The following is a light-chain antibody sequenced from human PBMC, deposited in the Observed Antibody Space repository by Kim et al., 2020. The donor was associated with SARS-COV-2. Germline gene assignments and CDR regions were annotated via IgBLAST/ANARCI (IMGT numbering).Light chain of an antibody. CDR3: QQYDMSPWT. CDR1: QNINRW. V-gene: IGKV1-5*03. CDR2: RAS. J-gene: IGKJ1*01. Sequence: DIQMTQSPSTLSASVGDRVTITCRASQNINRWLAWYQQKPGKAPKVLIYRASYLDTGVPSRFSGSGSETEFTLTISSLQPDDFATYYCQQYDMSPWTFGQGTKVEIK.